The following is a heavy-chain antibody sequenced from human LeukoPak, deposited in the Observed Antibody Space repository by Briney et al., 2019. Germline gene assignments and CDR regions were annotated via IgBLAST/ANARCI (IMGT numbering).Heavy chain of an antibody. CDR3: ARARTYYDSSGVDAFDI. D-gene: IGHD3-22*01. J-gene: IGHJ3*02. CDR1: GFTVSSNY. V-gene: IGHV3-53*01. CDR2: IYSGGST. Sequence: GGSLRLSCAASGFTVSSNYMSWVRQAPGKGLEWVSVIYSGGSTYYADSVKGRFTISGDNSKNTLYLQMNSLRAEDTAVYYCARARTYYDSSGVDAFDIWGQGTMVTVSS.